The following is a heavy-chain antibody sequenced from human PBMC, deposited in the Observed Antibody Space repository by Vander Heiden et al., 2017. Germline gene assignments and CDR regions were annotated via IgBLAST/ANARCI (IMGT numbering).Heavy chain of an antibody. J-gene: IGHJ4*02. D-gene: IGHD2-15*01. CDR3: AKGRGYCTGGSCYSDY. CDR1: GFTFSTYA. CDR2: ISGSGDNT. V-gene: IGHV3-23*01. Sequence: EVQLLESGGGLVQPGGSLRLSCAASGFTFSTYAMSWVRQAPGKGLEWVSTISGSGDNTYYADSVKGRFTISRDNSKNVVYLQMNSLRAEDTAVYYCAKGRGYCTGGSCYSDYWGQGTLVTVSS.